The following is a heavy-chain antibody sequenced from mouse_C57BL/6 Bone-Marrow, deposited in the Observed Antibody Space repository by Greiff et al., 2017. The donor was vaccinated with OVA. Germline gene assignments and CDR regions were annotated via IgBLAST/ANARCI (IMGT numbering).Heavy chain of an antibody. CDR3: ARSFYQVDY. D-gene: IGHD1-1*01. V-gene: IGHV1-50*01. CDR1: GYTFTSYW. Sequence: VQLQQPGAELVKPGASVKLSCKASGYTFTSYWMQWVKQRPGQGLEWIGEIDPSDSYTNYNQKFKGKATLTVDTSSSTAYMQLSSLTSEDSAVYYCARSFYQVDYWGQGTSVTVSS. J-gene: IGHJ4*01. CDR2: IDPSDSYT.